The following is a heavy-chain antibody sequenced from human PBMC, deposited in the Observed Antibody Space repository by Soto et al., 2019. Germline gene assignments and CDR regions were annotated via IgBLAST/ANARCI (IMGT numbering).Heavy chain of an antibody. CDR2: INSDGSYI. Sequence: GSLRLSCAASGFTFSSYWMHWIRQVPGKGLVWVSRINSDGSYINYADSVKGRFTVSRDNAKNTLYLQMNSLRAEDTAVYYCVTAWADYWGQGTLVTVSS. D-gene: IGHD1-26*01. J-gene: IGHJ4*02. CDR3: VTAWADY. CDR1: GFTFSSYW. V-gene: IGHV3-74*01.